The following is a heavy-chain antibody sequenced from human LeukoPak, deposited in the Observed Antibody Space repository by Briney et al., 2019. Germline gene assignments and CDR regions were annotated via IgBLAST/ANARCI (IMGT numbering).Heavy chain of an antibody. Sequence: GGSLRLSCAVSGFTFSTYSIHWVRQAPGKGLEWVTVISADGRIQYYSDSVKGRFTISRDNSLNTLHLQMNNLRAGDTAVYYCAKVESRYCSSTSCSFDYWGQGTLVTVSS. CDR1: GFTFSTYS. J-gene: IGHJ4*02. V-gene: IGHV3-30*18. CDR3: AKVESRYCSSTSCSFDY. CDR2: ISADGRIQ. D-gene: IGHD2-2*01.